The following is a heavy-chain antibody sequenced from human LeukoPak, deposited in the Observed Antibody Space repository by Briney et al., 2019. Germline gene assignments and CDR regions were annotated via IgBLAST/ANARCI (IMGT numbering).Heavy chain of an antibody. CDR3: AKARANYYDSSGYLTGPFDY. D-gene: IGHD3-22*01. V-gene: IGHV3-23*01. CDR1: GFTFSSYA. Sequence: GGSLRLSCAASGFTFSSYAMSWVRQAPGKGLEWVSAISGSGGSTYYADSVKGRFTISRDNSKNTLYLQMNSLRAEDTAVYYCAKARANYYDSSGYLTGPFDYWGQGTLVTVSS. J-gene: IGHJ4*02. CDR2: ISGSGGST.